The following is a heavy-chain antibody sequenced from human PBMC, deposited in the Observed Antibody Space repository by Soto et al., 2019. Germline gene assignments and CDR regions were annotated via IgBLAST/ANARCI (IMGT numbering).Heavy chain of an antibody. D-gene: IGHD3-3*01. Sequence: AGGSLRLSCAASGFTFSSYWMSWVRQAPGKGLEWVANIKQDGSEKYYVDSVKGRFTISRDNAKNSLYLQMNSLRAEDTAVYYCARFRGFWSGNYGMDVWGQGTTVTVSS. V-gene: IGHV3-7*03. CDR1: GFTFSSYW. J-gene: IGHJ6*02. CDR2: IKQDGSEK. CDR3: ARFRGFWSGNYGMDV.